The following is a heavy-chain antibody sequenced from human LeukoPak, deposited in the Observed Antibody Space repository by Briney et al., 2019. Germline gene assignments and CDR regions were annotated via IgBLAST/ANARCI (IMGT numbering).Heavy chain of an antibody. CDR2: IIPILGIA. CDR1: GGTFSSYA. D-gene: IGHD3-22*01. J-gene: IGHJ5*02. V-gene: IGHV1-69*04. Sequence: GSSVKVSCKASGGTFSSYAIRWVRQAPGQGLEWMGRIIPILGIANYAQKFQGRVTITADKSTSTAYMELSSLRSEDMAVYYCARETADYCDSSGYKWFDPWGQGTLVTVSS. CDR3: ARETADYCDSSGYKWFDP.